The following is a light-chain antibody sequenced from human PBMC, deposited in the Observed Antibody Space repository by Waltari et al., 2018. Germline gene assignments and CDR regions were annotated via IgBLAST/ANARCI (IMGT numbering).Light chain of an antibody. CDR3: CSYRGGHSWV. CDR1: SNDIGSYNR. Sequence: QSALTLPASVSGSPGQSISISCTGTSNDIGSYNRVSWYQPHPGTAPKLLIYGGNNRPSGVSGRFSGSKSGNTASLTISGLQAEDEGDYYCCSYRGGHSWVFGGGAKLTVL. V-gene: IGLV2-23*01. J-gene: IGLJ3*02. CDR2: GGN.